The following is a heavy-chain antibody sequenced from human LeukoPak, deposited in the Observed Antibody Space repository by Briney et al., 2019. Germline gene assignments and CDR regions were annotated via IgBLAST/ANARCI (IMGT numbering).Heavy chain of an antibody. CDR1: GGSITGDSHY. CDR2: IHYTGIT. CDR3: ASQTFILEWSSTSFDP. J-gene: IGHJ5*02. D-gene: IGHD3-3*01. V-gene: IGHV4-39*01. Sequence: SETLSLTCSVSGGSITGDSHYGGWIRQSPGKGLEWIGTIHYTGITYYNPSLRSRVTISVDTSKNQFSLKLNSMTAADTAVYYCASQTFILEWSSTSFDPWGQGTLVTVSS.